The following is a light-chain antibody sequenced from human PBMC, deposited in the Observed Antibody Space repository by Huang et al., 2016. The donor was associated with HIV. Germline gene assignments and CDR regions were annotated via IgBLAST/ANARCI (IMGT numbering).Light chain of an antibody. J-gene: IGKJ1*01. CDR3: QQYFDVPWT. CDR1: QSLLFRSNNKNY. Sequence: IVMTQSPDSLAVSLGETATINCKSSQSLLFRSNNKNYLAWYQQKPGQPPTLRMSWASTRGSGFPSRFSGGGSGTDFTLTISSLQAEDVAVYFCQQYFDVPWTFGRGTKVEIK. CDR2: WAS. V-gene: IGKV4-1*01.